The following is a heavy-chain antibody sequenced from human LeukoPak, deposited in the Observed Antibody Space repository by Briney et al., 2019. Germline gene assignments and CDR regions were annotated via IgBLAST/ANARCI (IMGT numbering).Heavy chain of an antibody. CDR2: IYYSGST. Sequence: PSETLSLTCTVSGGSISSYYWSWIRQPPGKGLEWIGYIYYSGSTNYNPSLKSRVTISVDTSKNQFSLGLSSVTAADTAVYYCASTPLKRGSGYVPFDYWGQGTLVTVSS. CDR3: ASTPLKRGSGYVPFDY. CDR1: GGSISSYY. J-gene: IGHJ4*02. V-gene: IGHV4-59*08. D-gene: IGHD5-12*01.